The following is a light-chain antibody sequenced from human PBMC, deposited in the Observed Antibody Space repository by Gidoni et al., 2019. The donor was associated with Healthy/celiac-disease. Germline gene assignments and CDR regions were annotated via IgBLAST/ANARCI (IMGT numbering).Light chain of an antibody. CDR3: HQSSSFPLT. J-gene: IGKJ1*01. Sequence: FLSATPHEKVPITCPASQSICSCFHWYQPKPDHSPKLLINSASHSFSGVPSRFSGSGSGTDFTLTISSLEPEDSATYYCHQSSSFPLTFGQGTKVEIK. CDR1: QSICSC. V-gene: IGKV6-21*01. CDR2: SAS.